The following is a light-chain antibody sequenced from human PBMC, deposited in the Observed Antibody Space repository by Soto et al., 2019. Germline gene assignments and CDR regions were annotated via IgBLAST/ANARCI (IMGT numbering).Light chain of an antibody. V-gene: IGKV1-12*01. CDR2: AAS. CDR1: QGINSY. Sequence: IQLTQSPSSLSASVGDRVTLTCRASQGINSYLAWYQQEPGKAPKLLIYAASSLQSGVPSRFSGSGYGTDFTLTISSLQPEDSATYYCQQADSFPLTFGGGTKVEI. J-gene: IGKJ4*01. CDR3: QQADSFPLT.